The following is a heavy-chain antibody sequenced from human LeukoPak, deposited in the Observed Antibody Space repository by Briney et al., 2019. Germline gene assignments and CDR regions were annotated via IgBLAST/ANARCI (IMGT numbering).Heavy chain of an antibody. Sequence: SETLSLTCTVSGGSISSYYWSWIRQPPGKGLEWIGYIYYSGSTNYNPSLKSRVTISVDTSKNQFSLKLSSVTAADTAVYYCARGGAAGMRYFDYWGQGTLVTVSS. CDR2: IYYSGST. CDR3: ARGGAAGMRYFDY. CDR1: GGSISSYY. V-gene: IGHV4-59*01. J-gene: IGHJ4*02. D-gene: IGHD6-13*01.